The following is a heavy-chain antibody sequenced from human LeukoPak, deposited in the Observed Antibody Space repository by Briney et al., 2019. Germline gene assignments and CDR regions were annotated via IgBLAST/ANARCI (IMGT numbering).Heavy chain of an antibody. D-gene: IGHD3-3*02. V-gene: IGHV3-53*01. CDR2: IYSGGST. J-gene: IGHJ5*02. CDR1: GFTVSSNY. Sequence: GGSLRLSCAASGFTVSSNYMSWVRQAPGRGLEWVSVIYSGGSTYYADSVKGRFTISRDNSKNTLYLQMNSLRAEDTAVYYCARGGAIFLNWFDPWGQGTLVTVSS. CDR3: ARGGAIFLNWFDP.